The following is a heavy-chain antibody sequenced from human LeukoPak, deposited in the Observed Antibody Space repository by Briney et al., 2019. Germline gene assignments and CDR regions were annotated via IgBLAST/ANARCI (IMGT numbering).Heavy chain of an antibody. Sequence: GESLKISCKGSGYSFTSYWIGWVRQMPGKGLEWMGIIYPGDSDTRYSPSFQGQVTISADKSISTAYLQWSSLKASDTAMYYCARLSYDILTGYSGYYYGMDVWGQGTTVTVSS. D-gene: IGHD3-9*01. CDR3: ARLSYDILTGYSGYYYGMDV. CDR1: GYSFTSYW. V-gene: IGHV5-51*01. CDR2: IYPGDSDT. J-gene: IGHJ6*02.